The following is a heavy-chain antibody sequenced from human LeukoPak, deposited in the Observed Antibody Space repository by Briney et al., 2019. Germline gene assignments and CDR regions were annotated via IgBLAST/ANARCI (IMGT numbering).Heavy chain of an antibody. CDR2: ISSSSSYI. V-gene: IGHV3-21*01. J-gene: IGHJ6*02. CDR1: GFTFSSYS. D-gene: IGHD2-15*01. CDR3: ARSGGSCYLRCSYYSYYGMDV. Sequence: GGSLRLSCAASGFTFSSYSMNWVRQAPGKGLEWVSSISSSSSYIYYADSVKGRFTISRDNAKNSLYLQMNSLRAEDTAVYYCARSGGSCYLRCSYYSYYGMDVWGQGTTVTVSS.